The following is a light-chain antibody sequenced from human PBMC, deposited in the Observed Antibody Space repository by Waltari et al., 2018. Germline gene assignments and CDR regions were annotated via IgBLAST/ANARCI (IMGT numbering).Light chain of an antibody. CDR1: QDIHIY. V-gene: IGKV1-33*01. CDR3: QQFDHLIWT. Sequence: DIQMTQSPSSLSASVGDRVTITCQASQDIHIYLNWYQQKPGRAPKVLIFDASNLEAGVPSRFSGSGSGTHFTLTISSLQPEDIATYYCQQFDHLIWTFGQGTKVEVK. J-gene: IGKJ1*01. CDR2: DAS.